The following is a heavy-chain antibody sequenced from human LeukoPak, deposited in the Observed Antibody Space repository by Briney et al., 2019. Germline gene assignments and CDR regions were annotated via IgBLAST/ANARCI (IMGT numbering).Heavy chain of an antibody. Sequence: SETLSLTCTVSGGSISSSYWSWIRQSPGKGLEWMGYFYDSVSTKYNPSLKRRDTISTDTSKKQLSLKLKSVTAADTAVYYCARHGAFFTRGFCSSANCYVDGLHTWGQGIMVSVST. J-gene: IGHJ3*01. V-gene: IGHV4-59*08. CDR3: ARHGAFFTRGFCSSANCYVDGLHT. CDR2: FYDSVST. CDR1: GGSISSSY. D-gene: IGHD2-2*01.